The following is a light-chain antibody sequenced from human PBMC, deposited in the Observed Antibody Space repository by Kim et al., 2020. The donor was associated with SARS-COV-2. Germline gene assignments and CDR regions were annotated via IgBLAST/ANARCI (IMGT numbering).Light chain of an antibody. CDR2: DAS. CDR3: QQRSNWPPYT. V-gene: IGKV3-11*01. CDR1: QSVSSY. Sequence: LSPGEPATLACRASQSVSSYLAWYQQKPGQAPRLLIYDASNRATGIPARFSGSGSGTDFTLTISSLEPEDFAFYYCQQRSNWPPYTFGQGTKLEI. J-gene: IGKJ2*01.